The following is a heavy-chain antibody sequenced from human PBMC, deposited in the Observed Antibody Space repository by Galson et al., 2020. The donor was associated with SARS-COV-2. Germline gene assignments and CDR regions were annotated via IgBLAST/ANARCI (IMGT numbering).Heavy chain of an antibody. V-gene: IGHV3-30*04. CDR1: GFTFSSYA. CDR3: ARDPILGFWSGYYVDYMDV. J-gene: IGHJ6*03. D-gene: IGHD3-3*01. Sequence: QLGESLKISCAASGFTFSSYAMHWVRQAPGKGLEWVAVISYDGSNKYYADSVKGRFTISRDNSKNTLYLQMNSLRAEDTAVYYFARDPILGFWSGYYVDYMDVWGKGTTVTVSS. CDR2: ISYDGSNK.